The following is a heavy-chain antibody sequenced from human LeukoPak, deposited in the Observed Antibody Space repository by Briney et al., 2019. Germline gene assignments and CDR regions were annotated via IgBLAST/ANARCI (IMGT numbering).Heavy chain of an antibody. Sequence: PPGSLRLSCTAYRFTLSSYWMNWVRQAPGKGLEWVANIKKEGSEKYYVDSVKGRFTISRDNTKNSLYLQMNNLRTDDTAVYYCATSRTFDYWGQGTLVTVSS. CDR1: RFTLSSYW. J-gene: IGHJ4*02. CDR2: IKKEGSEK. D-gene: IGHD2-2*01. V-gene: IGHV3-7*01. CDR3: ATSRTFDY.